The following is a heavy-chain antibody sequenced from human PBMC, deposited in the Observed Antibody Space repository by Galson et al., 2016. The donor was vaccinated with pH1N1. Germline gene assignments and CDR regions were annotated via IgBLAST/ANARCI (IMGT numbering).Heavy chain of an antibody. J-gene: IGHJ5*02. CDR1: GGTFRKDA. V-gene: IGHV1-69*05. CDR3: ARERGGATVHRWFDP. D-gene: IGHD4-11*01. CDR2: IIPIFGTT. Sequence: ASGGTFRKDAVSWVRQAPGQGLEWMGGIIPIFGTTNYAHKFRGRVTMTTDESTTTVYMELSSLRFEDTAVYYCARERGGATVHRWFDPWGQGVLVTVSS.